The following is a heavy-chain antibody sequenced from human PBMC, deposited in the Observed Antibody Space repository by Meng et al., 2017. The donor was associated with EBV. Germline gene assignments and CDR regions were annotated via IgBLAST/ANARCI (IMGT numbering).Heavy chain of an antibody. CDR3: ARDFCGGDCYLFDY. CDR1: GYTFTRYY. J-gene: IGHJ4*02. D-gene: IGHD2-21*01. V-gene: IGHV1-46*01. Sequence: GQGVQAGAQVKKPGAPVKVSCKASGYTFTRYYMHWVRQAPGQGLEWMGIINPSGGSTSYAQKFQDRVTMTRDTSTSTVYMELSSLRSEDTAVYYCARDFCGGDCYLFDYWGQGTLVTVSS. CDR2: INPSGGST.